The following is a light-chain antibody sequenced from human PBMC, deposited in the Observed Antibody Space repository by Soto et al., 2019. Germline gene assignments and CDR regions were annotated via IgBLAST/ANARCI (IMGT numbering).Light chain of an antibody. CDR3: CSYAGSLYV. V-gene: IGLV2-23*01. CDR2: EGS. J-gene: IGLJ1*01. Sequence: QSALTQPASVSGSSGQSITISCTGTSSDVGNYNLVSWYQHHPGKAPKVIIYEGSKRPSGVSNRFSGSKSGNTASLTISGLQAEDEADYYCCSYAGSLYVFGTGTKVTVL. CDR1: SSDVGNYNL.